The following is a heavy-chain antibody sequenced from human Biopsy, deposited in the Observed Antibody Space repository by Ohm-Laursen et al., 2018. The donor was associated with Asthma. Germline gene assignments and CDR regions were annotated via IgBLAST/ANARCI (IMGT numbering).Heavy chain of an antibody. CDR1: GGSINIGDYY. Sequence: SQTLSLTCTVSGGSINIGDYYWSWIRQHPVKGPEWIGYIYYSGSTYYNPSLKSRVSISLDTSKNQFSLSLTSVTAADTAVYYCARTTYGDDGFDPWGQGTQVTVSS. V-gene: IGHV4-31*03. J-gene: IGHJ5*02. D-gene: IGHD4-17*01. CDR3: ARTTYGDDGFDP. CDR2: IYYSGST.